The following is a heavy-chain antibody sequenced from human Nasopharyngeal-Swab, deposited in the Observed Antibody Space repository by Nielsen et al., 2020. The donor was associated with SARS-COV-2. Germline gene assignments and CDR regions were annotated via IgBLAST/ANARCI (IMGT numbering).Heavy chain of an antibody. J-gene: IGHJ6*02. Sequence: GRSLRLSCAASGFTFSSYAMSWVRQASGKGLEWVSAISGSGGSTYYADSVKGRFTISRDNSKNTLYLQMNSLRAEDTAVYYCAKDGGLTTFPYYYYYGMDVWGQGTTVTVSS. V-gene: IGHV3-23*01. CDR1: GFTFSSYA. CDR3: AKDGGLTTFPYYYYYGMDV. D-gene: IGHD4/OR15-4a*01. CDR2: ISGSGGST.